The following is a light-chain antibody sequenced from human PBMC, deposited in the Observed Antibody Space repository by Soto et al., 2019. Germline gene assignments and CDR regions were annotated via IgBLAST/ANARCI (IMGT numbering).Light chain of an antibody. CDR2: GAS. Sequence: EIVLTQSPGTLSLSPGERATLSCRASQSVSSSYLAWYQQKPGQAPRLLIYGASSRATGIPDRFSGSGSGTDFTLTISRLEPEDFAVYYCQQYGSFFGQVTRLEIK. J-gene: IGKJ5*01. CDR1: QSVSSSY. V-gene: IGKV3-20*01. CDR3: QQYGSF.